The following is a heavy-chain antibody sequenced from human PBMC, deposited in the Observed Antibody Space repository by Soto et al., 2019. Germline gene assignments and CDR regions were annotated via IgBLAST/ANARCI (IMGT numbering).Heavy chain of an antibody. D-gene: IGHD4-4*01. V-gene: IGHV3-66*02. CDR3: ARDLRYPYSNFGY. J-gene: IGHJ4*02. CDR1: GFTVSSNY. CDR2: IYSGGST. Sequence: GGSLRLSCAASGFTVSSNYMSWVRQAPGKGLEWVSVIYSGGSTYYADSVKGRFTISRDNSKNTLYLQMNSLRAEDTAVYYCARDLRYPYSNFGYWGQGTLVTVSS.